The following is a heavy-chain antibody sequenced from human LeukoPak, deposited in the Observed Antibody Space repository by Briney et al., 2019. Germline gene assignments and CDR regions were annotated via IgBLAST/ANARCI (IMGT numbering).Heavy chain of an antibody. J-gene: IGHJ5*02. CDR1: GFTFDDYG. CDR2: INWNGGST. V-gene: IGHV3-20*04. Sequence: GGSLRLSCAASGFTFDDYGMSWVRQAPEKGLEWVSNINWNGGSTGYADSVRGRFTISRDNAKNSLYLQMNSLRAEDTAVYYCARDRGSGWYGGGWFDPWGQGTLVTVSS. CDR3: ARDRGSGWYGGGWFDP. D-gene: IGHD6-19*01.